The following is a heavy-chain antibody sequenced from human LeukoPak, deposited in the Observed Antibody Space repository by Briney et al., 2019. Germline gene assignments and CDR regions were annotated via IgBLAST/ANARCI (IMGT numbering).Heavy chain of an antibody. CDR3: ARSYGSGSFYYFDY. V-gene: IGHV4-59*01. J-gene: IGHJ4*02. CDR1: AGFISSYY. D-gene: IGHD3-10*01. CDR2: LYYSGST. Sequence: PSETLSLTCTVSAGFISSYYCSWIRQPPGKGLEWIGYLYYSGSTNYNPYLKSRVSISVDTTKNQFSLKLSSVTAADTAVYYCARSYGSGSFYYFDYWGQGTLVTVSS.